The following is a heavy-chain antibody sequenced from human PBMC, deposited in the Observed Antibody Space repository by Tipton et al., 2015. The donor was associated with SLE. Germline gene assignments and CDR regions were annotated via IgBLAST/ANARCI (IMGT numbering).Heavy chain of an antibody. D-gene: IGHD2-15*01. V-gene: IGHV4-59*01. Sequence: TLSLTCTVSGCSISNFYWSWIRQPPGKGLEWIGYIHSSGTTNYTAYLTTRLTTTVETSKNQFSLKLNSMTAADTAVYYCARGGWSLGYWGQGTRVTVSS. CDR2: IHSSGTT. J-gene: IGHJ4*02. CDR1: GCSISNFY. CDR3: ARGGWSLGY.